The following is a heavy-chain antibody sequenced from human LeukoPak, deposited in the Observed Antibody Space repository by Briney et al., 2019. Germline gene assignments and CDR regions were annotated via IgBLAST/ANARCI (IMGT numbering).Heavy chain of an antibody. CDR2: IWYDGSNK. D-gene: IGHD6-19*01. V-gene: IGHV3-33*01. CDR1: GFTFSSYG. J-gene: IGHJ4*02. Sequence: PGGSLRLSCAASGFTFSSYGMHWVRQAPGKGLEWVAVIWYDGSNKYYADSVKGRFTISRDNSKNTLYLQMNSLRAEDTAVHYCARSPNSSDWYLDYWGQGTLVTVPS. CDR3: ARSPNSSDWYLDY.